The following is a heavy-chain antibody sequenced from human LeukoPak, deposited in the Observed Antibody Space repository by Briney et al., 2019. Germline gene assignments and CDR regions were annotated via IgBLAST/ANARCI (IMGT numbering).Heavy chain of an antibody. CDR3: ARHKDDYVWGTFRFGFGL. V-gene: IGHV4-39*01. CDR2: LYYRGTT. D-gene: IGHD3-16*01. CDR1: GGSLSSNLFY. Sequence: SETLSLTCTVPGGSLSSNLFYWAWIRQPPGKGLEWLGSLYYRGTTYYNPSLKSRVTISVDTSNNQFSLKLSSVTAADTSVYYCARHKDDYVWGTFRFGFGLWGQGTLVTVSS. J-gene: IGHJ4*02.